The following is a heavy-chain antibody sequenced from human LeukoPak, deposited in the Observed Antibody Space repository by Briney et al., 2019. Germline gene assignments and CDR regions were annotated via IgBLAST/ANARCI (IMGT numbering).Heavy chain of an antibody. Sequence: GGSLRLSCAASGFTFSSYSMNWVRQAPGKGLEWVSSISSSSSYIYYADSVKGRFTISRDNAKNSLYLQMNSLRAEDTAVYYCARDLPLYDFWSGYHDYWGQGTLVTVSS. CDR2: ISSSSSYI. J-gene: IGHJ4*02. V-gene: IGHV3-21*01. D-gene: IGHD3-3*01. CDR1: GFTFSSYS. CDR3: ARDLPLYDFWSGYHDY.